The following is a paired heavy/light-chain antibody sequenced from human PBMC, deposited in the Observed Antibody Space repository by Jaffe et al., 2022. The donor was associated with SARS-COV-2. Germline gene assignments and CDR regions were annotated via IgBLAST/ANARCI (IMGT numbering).Light chain of an antibody. V-gene: IGKV3-20*01. J-gene: IGKJ2*01. CDR3: QQYGSSPYT. CDR1: QSVSSSY. Sequence: EIVLTQSPGTLSLSPGERATLSCRASQSVSSSYLAWYQQKAGQAPRLLIYGASRRATGVPDRFSGSGSGTDFTLTISRLGPEDFAVYYCQQYGSSPYTFGQGTKLDIK. CDR2: GAS.
Heavy chain of an antibody. V-gene: IGHV5-51*01. Sequence: EVQLVQSGAEVKKPGESLKISCKGSGYNFAVYWIVWVRQMPGKGLEWLGIIYPSDSSTRYSPSFQGQVTISADKSITTAYLHWSSLKASDTAMYYCARSYTSDSPLDSWGQGTLVTVSS. D-gene: IGHD6-19*01. J-gene: IGHJ4*02. CDR2: IYPSDSST. CDR1: GYNFAVYW. CDR3: ARSYTSDSPLDS.